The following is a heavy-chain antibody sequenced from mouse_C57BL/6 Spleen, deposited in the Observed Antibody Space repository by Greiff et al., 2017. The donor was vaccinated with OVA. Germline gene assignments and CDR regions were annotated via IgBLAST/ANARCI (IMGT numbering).Heavy chain of an antibody. CDR2: ISDGGSYT. Sequence: EVKVEESGGGLVKPGGSLKLSCAASGFTFSSYAMSWVRQTPEKRLEWVATISDGGSYTYYPDNVKGRFTISRDNAKNNLYLQMSHLKSEDTAMYYCARGRWFAYWGQGTLVTVSA. CDR1: GFTFSSYA. V-gene: IGHV5-4*03. CDR3: ARGRWFAY. J-gene: IGHJ3*01.